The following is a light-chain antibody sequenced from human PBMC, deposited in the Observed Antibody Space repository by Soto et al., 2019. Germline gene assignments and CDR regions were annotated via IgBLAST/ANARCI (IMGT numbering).Light chain of an antibody. CDR1: QSVTSY. Sequence: EIGLTQSPGTLSLSPGERATLSCRASQSVTSYLAWYQQKPGQAPRLLIYASSTRATGIPDRFSGGGSGTDFTLTISRLEPEDFAVYYCQQYSTSQPFGHGTLLEI. J-gene: IGKJ1*01. CDR3: QQYSTSQP. V-gene: IGKV3-20*01. CDR2: ASS.